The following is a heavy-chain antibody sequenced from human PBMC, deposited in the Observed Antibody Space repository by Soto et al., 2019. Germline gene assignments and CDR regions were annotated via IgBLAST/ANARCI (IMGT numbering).Heavy chain of an antibody. J-gene: IGHJ5*02. CDR2: MYHSGST. V-gene: IGHV4-30-2*01. CDR3: ARERGCSDGSCYSNWFDP. CDR1: GGSISSGGYS. Sequence: QLQLQESGSGLVKPSQTLSLTCAVSGGSISSGGYSWSWIRQPPGKGLEWIGYMYHSGSTNYNPSLKSRVTISVDRSKNQFSLKLSSVTAPDAAVYYCARERGCSDGSCYSNWFDPWGQGTLVTVSS. D-gene: IGHD2-15*01.